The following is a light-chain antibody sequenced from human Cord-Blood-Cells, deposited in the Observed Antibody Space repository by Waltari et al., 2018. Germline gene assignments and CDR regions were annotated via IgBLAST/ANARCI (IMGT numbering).Light chain of an antibody. J-gene: IGKJ1*01. Sequence: EIVMTQSPATLSVSPGERATLSCRASQSVSSNLAWYQQKPGQAPRLLIYGASTRATGIPAGFSGSGSGTEFTFTISNLQSEDFAVYYCQQYNNWPPWTFGQGTKVEIK. V-gene: IGKV3-15*01. CDR2: GAS. CDR1: QSVSSN. CDR3: QQYNNWPPWT.